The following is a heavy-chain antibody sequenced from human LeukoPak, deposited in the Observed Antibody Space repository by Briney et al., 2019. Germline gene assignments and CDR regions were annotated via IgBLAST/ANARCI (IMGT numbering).Heavy chain of an antibody. V-gene: IGHV1-69*04. D-gene: IGHD5-18*01. J-gene: IGHJ4*02. CDR2: IIPILGIA. CDR3: ARGTRFVDTAMVH. Sequence: SVKVSCKASGYTFTGYYMHWVRQAPGQGLEWMGRIIPILGIANYAQKFQGRVTITADKSTSTAYMELSSLRSEDTAVYYCARGTRFVDTAMVHWGQGTLVTVSS. CDR1: GYTFTGYY.